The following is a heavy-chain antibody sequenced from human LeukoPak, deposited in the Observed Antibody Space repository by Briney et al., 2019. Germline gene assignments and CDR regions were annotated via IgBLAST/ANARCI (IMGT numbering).Heavy chain of an antibody. Sequence: GGSLRLSCAASGFTFRNYWMSWVRQAPGKGLEWVANIELDGGDKYYVDSVKGRFTISRDNAKNSVYLQMNSLRAEDTAVYYCARVGQWLPDYWGQGTLVTVSS. CDR2: IELDGGDK. V-gene: IGHV3-7*01. CDR1: GFTFRNYW. CDR3: ARVGQWLPDY. J-gene: IGHJ4*02. D-gene: IGHD6-19*01.